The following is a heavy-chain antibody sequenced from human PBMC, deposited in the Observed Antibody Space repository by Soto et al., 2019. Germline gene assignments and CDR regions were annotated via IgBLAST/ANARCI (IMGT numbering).Heavy chain of an antibody. J-gene: IGHJ3*02. Sequence: QVQLQESGPGLVKPSQTLSLTCTVSGGSISSGGYYWSWSRQHPGKGLEWIGYIYYSGGTYYNPSLKSRVTISVDTSKNQFSLKLSSVTAADTAVYYCARQTTVVTPDAFDIWGQGTMVTVSS. CDR2: IYYSGGT. D-gene: IGHD4-17*01. CDR1: GGSISSGGYY. CDR3: ARQTTVVTPDAFDI. V-gene: IGHV4-31*03.